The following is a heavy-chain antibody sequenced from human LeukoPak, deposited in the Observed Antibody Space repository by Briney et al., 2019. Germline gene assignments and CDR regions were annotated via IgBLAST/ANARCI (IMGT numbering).Heavy chain of an antibody. CDR2: IYSGGTT. J-gene: IGHJ4*02. Sequence: GGSLRLSCAASGFTVSSNYMSWVRQAPGKGLEWASVIYSGGTTYYADSVKGRFTISRHNSKNTLYLQMNSLRAEDTAVYYCARFYYDSSGFDYWGQGTLVTVSS. CDR3: ARFYYDSSGFDY. CDR1: GFTVSSNY. D-gene: IGHD3-22*01. V-gene: IGHV3-53*04.